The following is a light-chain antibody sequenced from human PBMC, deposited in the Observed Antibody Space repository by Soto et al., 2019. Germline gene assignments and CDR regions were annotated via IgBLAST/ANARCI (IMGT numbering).Light chain of an antibody. Sequence: EIVLTQSPGTLSLSPGERATLSCRASQSVSSSYLAWYQQKPGQAPRLLIYGASSRATGIPDRFSGSWSGTDFTLTISRLEPEDFAVYSCQQYGSSPLVTFGQGTRLEIK. J-gene: IGKJ5*01. CDR3: QQYGSSPLVT. V-gene: IGKV3-20*01. CDR2: GAS. CDR1: QSVSSSY.